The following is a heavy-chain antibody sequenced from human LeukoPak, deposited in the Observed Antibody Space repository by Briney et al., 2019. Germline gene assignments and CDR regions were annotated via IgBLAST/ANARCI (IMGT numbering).Heavy chain of an antibody. CDR1: GFTFSSYW. V-gene: IGHV3-74*01. CDR2: IKTNGTGT. D-gene: IGHD2-2*01. J-gene: IGHJ3*01. CDR3: ARGAGLDWSRAGGYVIDV. Sequence: GGSLRLSCAASGFTFSSYWMHWVRQAPGKGLVWVSRIKTNGTGTNYADSVKGRFTISRDNAKNTLYLQMNSLRAEDTALYYCARGAGLDWSRAGGYVIDVWGGGTMVTVPS.